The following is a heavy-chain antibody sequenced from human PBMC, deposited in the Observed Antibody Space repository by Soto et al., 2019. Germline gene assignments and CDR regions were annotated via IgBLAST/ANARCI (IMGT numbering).Heavy chain of an antibody. CDR1: GYTFTSCG. D-gene: IGHD3-22*01. V-gene: IGHV1-18*04. Sequence: ASAKVSCKASGYTFTSCGISWVRQAPGQGLAWMGWISAYNGNTNYAQKLQGRVTMTTDTSTSTAYMELRRLRSDDTAVYYCARDXEYARYYYDSSGYYPDYWGQGTLVTVSS. CDR3: ARDXEYARYYYDSSGYYPDY. J-gene: IGHJ4*02. CDR2: ISAYNGNT.